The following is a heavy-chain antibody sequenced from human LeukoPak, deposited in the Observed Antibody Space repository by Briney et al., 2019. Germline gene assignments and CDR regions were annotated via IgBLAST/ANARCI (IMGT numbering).Heavy chain of an antibody. J-gene: IGHJ4*02. D-gene: IGHD4-17*01. V-gene: IGHV1-69*05. CDR1: GGVFSRYA. CDR3: AMRVAYCDFIYS. CDR2: IIPLFATL. Sequence: GSSVKVSCQASGGVFSRYAVSWVRQAPGQGLGGMARIIPLFATLNYAQKFQGRVTISTNESTNTAYMELNSLRSDDTAVYYCAMRVAYCDFIYSWGQGTRVTVSS.